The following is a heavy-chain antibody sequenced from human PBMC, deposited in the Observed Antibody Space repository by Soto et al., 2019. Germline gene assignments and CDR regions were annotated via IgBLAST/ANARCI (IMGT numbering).Heavy chain of an antibody. D-gene: IGHD1-26*01. Sequence: EVQLVESGGGLVQPGGSLRLSCAASGFTFSDHYMDWVRQAPGKGLEWVGRTRNKANSYTTEYAASVMCRFTISRDDSKNSLFLQMNSLKTEDTAVYYCVVIYSGSYYAYWGQGTLVTVSS. CDR1: GFTFSDHY. J-gene: IGHJ4*02. CDR2: TRNKANSYTT. CDR3: VVIYSGSYYAY. V-gene: IGHV3-72*01.